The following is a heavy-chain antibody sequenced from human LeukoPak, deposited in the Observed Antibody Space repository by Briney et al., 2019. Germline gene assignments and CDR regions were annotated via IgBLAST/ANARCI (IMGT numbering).Heavy chain of an antibody. D-gene: IGHD3/OR15-3a*01. CDR2: IKEDGSEQ. Sequence: PGGSLRLSCAASGFFFSSYWMTWVRQAPGGGREWVAHIKEDGSEQYSLDSVRARFPTSRDNARTSLYLQMTSLRGEDTPTYFCAGRVGWIWTSWGQGTLVTVSS. CDR3: AGRVGWIWTS. V-gene: IGHV3-7*03. J-gene: IGHJ4*02. CDR1: GFFFSSYW.